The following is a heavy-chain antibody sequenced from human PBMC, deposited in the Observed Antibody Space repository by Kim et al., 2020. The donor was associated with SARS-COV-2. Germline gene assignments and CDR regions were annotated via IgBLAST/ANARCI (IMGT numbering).Heavy chain of an antibody. CDR3: ASYSSSWYYFDY. V-gene: IGHV4-39*01. CDR1: GGSISSSSYY. CDR2: IYYSGST. D-gene: IGHD6-13*01. Sequence: SETLSLTCTVSGGSISSSSYYWGWIRQPPGKGLEWIGSIYYSGSTYYNPSLKSRVTISVDTSKNQFSLKLSSVTAADTAVYYCASYSSSWYYFDYWGQGT. J-gene: IGHJ4*02.